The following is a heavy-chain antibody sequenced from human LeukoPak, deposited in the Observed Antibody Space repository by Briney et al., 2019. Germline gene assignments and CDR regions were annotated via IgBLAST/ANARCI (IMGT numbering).Heavy chain of an antibody. Sequence: TGGSLRLSCAASGFTFSTYSMNWVRQAPGKGLEWVSYIRSSSTIYYADSVKGRFTISRDNAKNSLYLQMNSLRAEDTAVYYCARDRRIQLWLGTMDVWGKGTTVTVSS. CDR1: GFTFSTYS. D-gene: IGHD5-18*01. CDR3: ARDRRIQLWLGTMDV. V-gene: IGHV3-48*01. J-gene: IGHJ6*03. CDR2: IRSSSTI.